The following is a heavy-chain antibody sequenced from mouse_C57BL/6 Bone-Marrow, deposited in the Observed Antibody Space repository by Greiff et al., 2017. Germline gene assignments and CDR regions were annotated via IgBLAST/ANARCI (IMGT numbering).Heavy chain of an antibody. Sequence: QVHVKQSGAELVKPGASVKVSCKASGYTFTSYWMLWVKQRPGQGLEWIGSIHPSDSDTNYNQKFKGKATLTVAKSPSTAYMQLSSLTSEAAEVYYCAPLGVDYWGQGTTLTVSS. CDR2: IHPSDSDT. D-gene: IGHD3-1*01. V-gene: IGHV1-74*01. CDR3: APLGVDY. J-gene: IGHJ2*01. CDR1: GYTFTSYW.